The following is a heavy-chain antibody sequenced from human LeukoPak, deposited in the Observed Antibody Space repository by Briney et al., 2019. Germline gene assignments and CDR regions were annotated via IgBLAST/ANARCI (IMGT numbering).Heavy chain of an antibody. J-gene: IGHJ6*03. V-gene: IGHV4-34*01. CDR2: INHSGST. CDR3: AXGAYYYXSSGYYPYYYYYYMDV. D-gene: IGHD3-22*01. Sequence: SETLSLTCAVYGGSFSGYYWSWIRQPPGKGLEWIGEINHSGSTNYNPSLKSRVTISVDTSKNQFSLKLSSVTAADTAVYYCAXGAYYYXSSGYYPYYYYYYMDVWGKGTTVTVSS. CDR1: GGSFSGYY.